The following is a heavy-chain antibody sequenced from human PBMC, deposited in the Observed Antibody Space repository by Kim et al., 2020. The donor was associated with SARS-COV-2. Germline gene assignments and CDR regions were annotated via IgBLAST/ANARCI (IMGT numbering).Heavy chain of an antibody. CDR2: ISSGGTYK. D-gene: IGHD4-17*01. J-gene: IGHJ4*02. CDR1: GFTFSDYY. CDR3: ARDSYPRDYVLIDY. Sequence: GGSLRLSCAASGFTFSDYYMTWIRQAPGRGLEWISYISSGGTYKNYADSVKGRFTISRDNAKNSLYLQMNSLRAEDTAVYYCARDSYPRDYVLIDYWGQGTLVTVSS. V-gene: IGHV3-11*06.